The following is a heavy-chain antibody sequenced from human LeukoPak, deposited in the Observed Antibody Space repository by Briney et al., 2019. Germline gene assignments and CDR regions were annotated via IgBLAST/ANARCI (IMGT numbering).Heavy chain of an antibody. CDR2: ISAYNGNT. CDR3: ARWPGPRWFGDYYFDY. Sequence: ASVKVSCKASGYIFTSYGVTWVRQAPGQGLEWMGWISAYNGNTNYAQKLQGRVTMTTDTSTSTAYMELRSLRSDDTAVYYCARWPGPRWFGDYYFDYWGQGTLVTVSS. D-gene: IGHD3-10*01. J-gene: IGHJ4*02. V-gene: IGHV1-18*01. CDR1: GYIFTSYG.